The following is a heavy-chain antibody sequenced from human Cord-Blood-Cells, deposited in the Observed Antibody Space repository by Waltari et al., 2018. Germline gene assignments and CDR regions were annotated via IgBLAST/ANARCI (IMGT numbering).Heavy chain of an antibody. D-gene: IGHD2-2*02. Sequence: EVQLVQSGAEVKKPGESLKISCKGSGYSFTSYWIGWVRQMPGKGLEWMGVMAIICPGNSDNKYSPCVQGHVTDSTDTANSTPSMQWSNVTAVDTAMKYRAGLDCSTTSCYTGFDIWGQGTMVTVSS. CDR1: GYSFTSYW. CDR2: ICPGNSDN. CDR3: AGLDCSTTSCYTGFDI. J-gene: IGHJ3*02. V-gene: IGHV5-51*01.